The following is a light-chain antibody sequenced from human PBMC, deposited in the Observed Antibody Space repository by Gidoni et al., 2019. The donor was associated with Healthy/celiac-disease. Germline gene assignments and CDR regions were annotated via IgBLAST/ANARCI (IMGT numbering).Light chain of an antibody. CDR1: QGISSY. V-gene: IGKV1-8*01. CDR2: AAS. J-gene: IGKJ4*01. CDR3: QQYYSYPTX. Sequence: AIRMTQSPSSFSASTGDRVTITCRASQGISSYLAWYQQKPGKAPKLLIYAASTLQSGVPSRFSGSGSGTDFTLTISCLQSEDFATYYCQQYYSYPTXFXGGTKVEIK.